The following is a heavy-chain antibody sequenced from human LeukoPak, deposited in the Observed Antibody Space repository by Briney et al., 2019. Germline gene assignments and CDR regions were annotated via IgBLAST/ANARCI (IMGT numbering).Heavy chain of an antibody. CDR3: ASVVMTATHSYYLDY. CDR1: GFTFSSYA. Sequence: GGSLRLSCAASGFTFSSYAMSWVRQAPGKGLECISGFSGSGGSTYYADSVKGRFTISRDNSKNTLYLQMNSLRAEDTAVYYCASVVMTATHSYYLDYWGQGTLVTVSS. CDR2: FSGSGGST. V-gene: IGHV3-23*01. D-gene: IGHD2-15*01. J-gene: IGHJ4*02.